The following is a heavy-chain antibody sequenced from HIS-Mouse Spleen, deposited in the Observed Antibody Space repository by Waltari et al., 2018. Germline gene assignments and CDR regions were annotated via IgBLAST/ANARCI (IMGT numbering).Heavy chain of an antibody. J-gene: IGHJ4*02. D-gene: IGHD4-17*01. CDR3: AYGDYFDY. Sequence: QLQLQESGPGLVKPSETLSLTCTVSGGAISSSSYYWVWIRQPPGKGLGWIGSIYYSGSTYYNPSLKSRVTISVDTSKNQFSLKLSSVTAADTAVYYCAYGDYFDYWGQGTLVTVSS. CDR1: GGAISSSSYY. V-gene: IGHV4-39*01. CDR2: IYYSGST.